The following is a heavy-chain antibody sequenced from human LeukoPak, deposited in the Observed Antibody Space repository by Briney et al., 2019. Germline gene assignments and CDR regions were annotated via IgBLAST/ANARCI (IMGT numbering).Heavy chain of an antibody. CDR2: INTNTGNP. J-gene: IGHJ4*02. V-gene: IGHV7-4-1*02. CDR3: AREPLPHADDLYDSSGPFDY. D-gene: IGHD3-22*01. CDR1: GYTFTSYG. Sequence: ASVKVSCKASGYTFTSYGISWVRQAPGQGLEWMGWINTNTGNPTYAQGFTGRFVFSLDTSVSTAYLQISSLKAEDTAVYYCAREPLPHADDLYDSSGPFDYWGQGTLVTVSS.